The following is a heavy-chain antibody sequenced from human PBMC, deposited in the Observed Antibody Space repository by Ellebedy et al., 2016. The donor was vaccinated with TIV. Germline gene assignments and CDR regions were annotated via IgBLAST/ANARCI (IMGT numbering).Heavy chain of an antibody. CDR2: IRQDGSEK. J-gene: IGHJ3*02. CDR1: GFSFSSYW. V-gene: IGHV3-7*01. CDR3: ATDGSYGDYLSPTHAFAI. D-gene: IGHD4-17*01. Sequence: GGSLRLSCGASGFSFSSYWMSWVRQAPGKGLEWVANIRQDGSEKYYVDSVKGRFTISRDNAKNSLYLHLNSLRAEDTAMYYCATDGSYGDYLSPTHAFAIWGQGTMVTVSS.